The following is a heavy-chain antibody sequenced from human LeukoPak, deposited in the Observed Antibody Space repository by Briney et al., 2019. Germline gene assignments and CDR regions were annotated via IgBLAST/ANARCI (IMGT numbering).Heavy chain of an antibody. CDR2: TYYRSKWYN. D-gene: IGHD1-1*01. J-gene: IGHJ6*02. V-gene: IGHV6-1*01. CDR3: ARIKLGRGDYYYYYGMDV. CDR1: GDSVSSNSAA. Sequence: SQTLSLTCAISGDSVSSNSAAWNWIRQSPLRGLEWLGRTYYRSKWYNDYAVSVKSRITINPDTSKNQFSLQLNSVTPEDTAVYYCARIKLGRGDYYYYYGMDVWGQGTTVTVSS.